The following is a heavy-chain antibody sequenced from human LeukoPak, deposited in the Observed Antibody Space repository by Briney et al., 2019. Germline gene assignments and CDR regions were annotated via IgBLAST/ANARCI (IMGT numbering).Heavy chain of an antibody. J-gene: IGHJ3*02. Sequence: ASVKVSCKASGYTFTSYGISWVRQAPGQGLEWMGWINPNSGGTNYAQKFQGRVTMTRDASISTAYMELSSLRSEDTAVYYCARGGPIVVVTNDAFDIWGQGTMVTVSS. CDR3: ARGGPIVVVTNDAFDI. CDR2: INPNSGGT. D-gene: IGHD2-21*02. CDR1: GYTFTSYG. V-gene: IGHV1-2*02.